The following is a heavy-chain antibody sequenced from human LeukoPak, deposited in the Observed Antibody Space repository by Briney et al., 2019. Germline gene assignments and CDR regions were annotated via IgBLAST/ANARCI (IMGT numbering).Heavy chain of an antibody. CDR2: MNPNSGNT. J-gene: IGHJ4*02. Sequence: ASVKVSCKASGYTFTSYDTNWVRQATGQGLEWMGWMNPNSGNTGYAQKFQGRVTMTRKTSISTAYMELSSLRSEDTAVYYCARIKRGYSYGNFDYWGQGTLVTVSS. CDR3: ARIKRGYSYGNFDY. D-gene: IGHD5-18*01. V-gene: IGHV1-8*01. CDR1: GYTFTSYD.